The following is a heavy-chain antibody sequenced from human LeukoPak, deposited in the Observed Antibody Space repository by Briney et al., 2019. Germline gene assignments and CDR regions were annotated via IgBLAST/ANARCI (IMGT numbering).Heavy chain of an antibody. J-gene: IGHJ4*02. D-gene: IGHD3-9*01. V-gene: IGHV3-21*01. Sequence: GGSLRLSCAASGFTFSSYSMIWVRQAPGKGLEWVSSISSSSSDIYYADSVKGRFTIARDNAKNSLYLQMNSLRAEDTAVYYCARELTNFDYWGQGTLVTVSS. CDR2: ISSSSSDI. CDR3: ARELTNFDY. CDR1: GFTFSSYS.